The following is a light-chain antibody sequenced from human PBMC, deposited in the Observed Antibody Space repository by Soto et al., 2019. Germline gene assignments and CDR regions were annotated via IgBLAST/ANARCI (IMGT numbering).Light chain of an antibody. V-gene: IGLV1-51*01. CDR1: SSNIGNNY. CDR2: DNN. J-gene: IGLJ2*01. Sequence: QAVVTQPPSVSAAPGQKVTISCSGSSSNIGNNYVSWYQQLPGTAPKLLIYDNNKRPSGIPDRFSGSKSGTSATLGITGLQTGDEADYYCGTWDSSLRVVFGGGTQLTVL. CDR3: GTWDSSLRVV.